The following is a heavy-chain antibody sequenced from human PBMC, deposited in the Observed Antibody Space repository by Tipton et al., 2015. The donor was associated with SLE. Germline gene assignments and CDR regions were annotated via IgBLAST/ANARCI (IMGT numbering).Heavy chain of an antibody. Sequence: TLSLTCSVSGDSISSSSHLWGWIRQPPGKGLEWIGNMHYRGTTDYNPSLTSRVTISVDTSKNKFSLQLVFVTAADTAVYYCARRITYGIPFDHWGQGILVTISS. CDR1: GDSISSSSHL. V-gene: IGHV4-39*01. CDR3: ARRITYGIPFDH. CDR2: MHYRGTT. D-gene: IGHD4-17*01. J-gene: IGHJ4*02.